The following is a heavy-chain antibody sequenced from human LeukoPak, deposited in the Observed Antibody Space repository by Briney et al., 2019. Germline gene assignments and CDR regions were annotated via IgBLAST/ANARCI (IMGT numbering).Heavy chain of an antibody. CDR2: INHSGST. D-gene: IGHD2-2*01. V-gene: IGHV4-34*01. CDR1: GGSFSDYY. Sequence: SETLSLTCAVYGGSFSDYYWSWIRQPPGKGLEWIAEINHSGSTNYNPSLKSRVSISVDTSKNQFSLKLSSVTAADTALYYCARGRGYCSGTSCYFTFDYWGQGTLVTVSS. CDR3: ARGRGYCSGTSCYFTFDY. J-gene: IGHJ4*02.